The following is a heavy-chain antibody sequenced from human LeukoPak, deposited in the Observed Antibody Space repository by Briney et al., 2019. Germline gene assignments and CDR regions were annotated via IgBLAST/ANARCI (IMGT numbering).Heavy chain of an antibody. D-gene: IGHD2-15*01. J-gene: IGHJ4*02. V-gene: IGHV4-39*01. CDR1: GGSISSSSYY. Sequence: PSETLSLTCTVSGGSISSSSYYWGWIRQPPGKGLEWIGSIYYSGSTYYNPSLKSRVTISVDTSKNQFSLKLSSVTAADTAVYYCARVGYCSGGSCYSGHYWGQGTLVTVSS. CDR2: IYYSGST. CDR3: ARVGYCSGGSCYSGHY.